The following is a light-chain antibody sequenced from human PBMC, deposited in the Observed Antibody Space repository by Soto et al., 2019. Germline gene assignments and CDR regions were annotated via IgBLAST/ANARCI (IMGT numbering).Light chain of an antibody. Sequence: QSVLTQPASVSGSPGQSITISCTGTSSDVGGYNYVSWYQQQSGKAPKLMIHEVSNRPSGVSNRFSGSKSGNTASLTISGLQPEDESHYYCASFTSISTYVFGPGTKVTVL. J-gene: IGLJ1*01. CDR1: SSDVGGYNY. V-gene: IGLV2-14*01. CDR3: ASFTSISTYV. CDR2: EVS.